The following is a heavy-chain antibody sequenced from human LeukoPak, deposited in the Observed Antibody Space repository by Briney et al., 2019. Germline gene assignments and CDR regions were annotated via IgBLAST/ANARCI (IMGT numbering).Heavy chain of an antibody. CDR3: IRTLIVATSPYMDV. Sequence: GGSLRLFWAAYRFIFSSYWMRWVRHARGGGGVWVSCDNRDGTGTMYADCEEGRYNIERENEKNTVYLQMHSLGAQDTAIYYCIRTLIVATSPYMDVWGKGTTVTVSS. D-gene: IGHD5-12*01. V-gene: IGHV3-74*03. CDR2: DNRDGTGT. CDR1: RFIFSSYW. J-gene: IGHJ6*03.